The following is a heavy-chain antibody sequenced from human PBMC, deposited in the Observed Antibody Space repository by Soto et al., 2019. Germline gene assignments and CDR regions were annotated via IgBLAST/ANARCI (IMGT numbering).Heavy chain of an antibody. Sequence: SEILSLTCTVSGGSISSYYWSWIRQPPGKGLEWIGYIYYSGSTNYNPSLKSRVTISVDTPKNQFSLKLSSVTVADTAVYYCARSSMTTVVTPYNWFDPWGQGTLVTVSS. D-gene: IGHD4-17*01. CDR1: GGSISSYY. CDR2: IYYSGST. V-gene: IGHV4-59*01. J-gene: IGHJ5*02. CDR3: ARSSMTTVVTPYNWFDP.